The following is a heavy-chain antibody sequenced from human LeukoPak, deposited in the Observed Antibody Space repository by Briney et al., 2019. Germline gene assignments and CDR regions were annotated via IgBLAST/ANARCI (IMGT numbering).Heavy chain of an antibody. CDR2: ISYDGSNK. V-gene: IGHV3-30-3*01. J-gene: IGHJ4*02. CDR3: ARGCPPYSGSYYFDY. D-gene: IGHD1-26*01. CDR1: GFTFSSSA. Sequence: PGGSLRLSCAASGFTFSSSAMSWVRQAPGKGLEWVAVISYDGSNKYYADSVKGRFTISRDNSKNTLYLQMNSLRAEDTAVYYCARGCPPYSGSYYFDYWGQGTLVTVSS.